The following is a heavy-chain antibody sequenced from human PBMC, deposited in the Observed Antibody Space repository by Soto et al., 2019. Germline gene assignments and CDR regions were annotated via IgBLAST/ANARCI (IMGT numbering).Heavy chain of an antibody. CDR2: INPSGGST. CDR1: GYTFTSYY. D-gene: IGHD3-10*01. V-gene: IGHV1-46*03. J-gene: IGHJ4*02. CDR3: TLGFGELLWPSPFDY. Sequence: QVQLVQSGAEVKKPGASVKVSCKASGYTFTSYYMHWVRQAPGQGLEWMGIINPSGGSTSYAQKFQGRVTMTRDTSTSTVYMELSSLRSEDTAVYYCTLGFGELLWPSPFDYWGQGTLVTVSS.